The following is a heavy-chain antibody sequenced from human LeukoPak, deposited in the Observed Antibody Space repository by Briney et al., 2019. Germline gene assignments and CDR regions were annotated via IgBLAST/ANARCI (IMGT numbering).Heavy chain of an antibody. V-gene: IGHV4-34*01. CDR1: GGSFSGYY. CDR2: INHSGST. J-gene: IGHJ6*02. CDR3: ARGWDRGYSSLNYDYYGMDV. Sequence: PSETLSLTCAVYGGSFSGYYWSWIRQPPGKGLEWIGEINHSGSTNYNPSLKSRVTISVDTSKNQFSLMLSSVTAADTAVYYCARGWDRGYSSLNYDYYGMDVWGQGTTVTVSS. D-gene: IGHD6-13*01.